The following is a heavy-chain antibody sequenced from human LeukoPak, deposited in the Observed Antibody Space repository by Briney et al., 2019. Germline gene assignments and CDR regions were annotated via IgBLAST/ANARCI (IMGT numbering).Heavy chain of an antibody. Sequence: PSETLSLTCTVSGGSISSYYWSWIRQPPGKGLEWIGYIYYSGSTNYNPSLKSRVTISVDTSKNQFSLKLSSVTAADTAVYYCARGGSMAARYLSYYYMDVWGKGTTVTVSS. V-gene: IGHV4-59*01. D-gene: IGHD5-24*01. CDR3: ARGGSMAARYLSYYYMDV. CDR2: IYYSGST. CDR1: GGSISSYY. J-gene: IGHJ6*03.